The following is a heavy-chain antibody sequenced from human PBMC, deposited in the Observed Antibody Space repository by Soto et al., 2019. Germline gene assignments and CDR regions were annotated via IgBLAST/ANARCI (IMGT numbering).Heavy chain of an antibody. V-gene: IGHV5-51*01. CDR3: ARLGSRDYGDWCYFEY. CDR1: GYSFTSYW. Sequence: GESLKISCKGSGYSFTSYWIGWVRQMPGKGLEWMGIIYPGDSDTRYSPSFQGQVTISADKSISTAYLQWSSLKASDTAMYYCARLGSRDYGDWCYFEYWGQGTLVTVSS. CDR2: IYPGDSDT. D-gene: IGHD4-17*01. J-gene: IGHJ4*02.